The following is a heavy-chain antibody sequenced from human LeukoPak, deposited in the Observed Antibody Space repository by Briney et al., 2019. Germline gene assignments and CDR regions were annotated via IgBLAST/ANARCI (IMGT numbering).Heavy chain of an antibody. V-gene: IGHV1-46*01. D-gene: IGHD4-11*01. CDR2: IKPSGGST. Sequence: ASVKVSCKASGYSFTSYYMEWVRQAPGQGLEWIGIIKPSGGSTIYAQKFQGRVTMTRDTSTSTVYMELSSLRSEDTAVYYCARLDFSKFDYWGQGTLITASP. CDR3: ARLDFSKFDY. CDR1: GYSFTSYY. J-gene: IGHJ4*02.